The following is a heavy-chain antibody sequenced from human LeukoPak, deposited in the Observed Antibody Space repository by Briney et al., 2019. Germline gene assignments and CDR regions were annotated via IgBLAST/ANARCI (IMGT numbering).Heavy chain of an antibody. Sequence: PSETLSLTCTVSGGSVSSGSYYWSCIRQPPGKGLEWIGYIYYSGSTNYNPSLKSRVTMSLDTSKNQFSLKLSSVTAADTAVYYCARDTYDSSGYSKFDYWGQGTLVTVSS. CDR2: IYYSGST. J-gene: IGHJ4*02. V-gene: IGHV4-61*01. D-gene: IGHD3-22*01. CDR3: ARDTYDSSGYSKFDY. CDR1: GGSVSSGSYY.